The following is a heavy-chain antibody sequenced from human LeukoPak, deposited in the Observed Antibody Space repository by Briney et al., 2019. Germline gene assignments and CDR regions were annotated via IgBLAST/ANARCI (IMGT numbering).Heavy chain of an antibody. D-gene: IGHD5-18*01. V-gene: IGHV4-30-4*01. Sequence: SETLSLTCTVSGVSISSGDCYWSWIRQPPGKGLEWIGYIYYSGSTYYNPSLKSRVTISVDTSKNQFSLKLSSVTAADTAVYYCARYTAKVIDAFDIWGQGTMVTVSS. CDR1: GVSISSGDCY. CDR3: ARYTAKVIDAFDI. J-gene: IGHJ3*02. CDR2: IYYSGST.